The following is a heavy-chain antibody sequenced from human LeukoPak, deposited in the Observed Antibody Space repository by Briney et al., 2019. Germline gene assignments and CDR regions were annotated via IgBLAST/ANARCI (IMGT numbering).Heavy chain of an antibody. D-gene: IGHD3-22*01. CDR1: GFTFSNAW. J-gene: IGHJ4*02. Sequence: GGSLRLSCAASGFTFSNAWTNWVRQAPGKGLEWVGRIKSRTDGGTTDYAAPVKGRFTISGDDSKNTLYLQMNSLKTEDTAVYYCSTTYYYDSSEGYWGQGTLATVSS. V-gene: IGHV3-15*07. CDR3: STTYYYDSSEGY. CDR2: IKSRTDGGTT.